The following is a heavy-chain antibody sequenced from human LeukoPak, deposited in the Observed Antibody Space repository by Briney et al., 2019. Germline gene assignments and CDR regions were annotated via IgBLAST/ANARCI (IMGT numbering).Heavy chain of an antibody. V-gene: IGHV4-59*12. CDR3: ARVASSSSHYYYYYMDV. J-gene: IGHJ6*03. CDR1: GGSISSYY. CDR2: IYYSGST. D-gene: IGHD6-6*01. Sequence: PSETLSLTCTVSGGSISSYYWSWIRQPPGKGLEWIGYIYYSGSTNYNPSLKSRVTISVDTSKNQFSLKLSSVTAADTAVYYCARVASSSSHYYYYYMDVWGKGTTVTVSS.